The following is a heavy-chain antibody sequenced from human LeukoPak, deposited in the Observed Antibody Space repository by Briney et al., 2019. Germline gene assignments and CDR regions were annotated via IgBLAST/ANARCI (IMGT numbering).Heavy chain of an antibody. CDR2: ILSSGNT. V-gene: IGHV3-53*01. J-gene: IGHJ4*02. CDR1: GVSVSNNY. Sequence: GGSLRLSCAASGVSVSNNYMSWVRQAPGKGLEWVSVILSSGNTYYADSVKGRFTNSRDNSKNTLYLQMNSLRAEDTAVYYCAKVSLIPPAAPPDDYWGQGTLVTVSS. D-gene: IGHD6-13*01. CDR3: AKVSLIPPAAPPDDY.